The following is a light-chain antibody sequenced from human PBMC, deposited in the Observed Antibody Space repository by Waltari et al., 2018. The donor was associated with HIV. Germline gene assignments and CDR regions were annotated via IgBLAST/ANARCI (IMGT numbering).Light chain of an antibody. CDR3: SSYTSSSTLV. Sequence: QSALTQPAPVSGSPGQSITISSTGTSSDVGGYNYVPWYQQHPGKAPKLMIYEVNNRPSGVSNRFSGSKSGNTASLTISGLQAEDEADYYCSSYTSSSTLVFGGGTKLTVL. J-gene: IGLJ2*01. CDR2: EVN. CDR1: SSDVGGYNY. V-gene: IGLV2-14*01.